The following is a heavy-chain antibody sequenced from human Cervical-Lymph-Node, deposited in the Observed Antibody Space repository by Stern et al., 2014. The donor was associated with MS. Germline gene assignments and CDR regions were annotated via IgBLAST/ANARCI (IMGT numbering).Heavy chain of an antibody. CDR2: ISSDGTYK. J-gene: IGHJ4*02. V-gene: IGHV3-30*18. CDR3: GKDKKHVGLDC. CDR1: GFTFNDYG. D-gene: IGHD3/OR15-3a*01. Sequence: VQLVESGGGVVQPGRSLRLSCAASGFTFNDYGIHWVRQAPGKGLEWVTGISSDGTYKYYVDSVKGRFTVSKATSKNTAYSEMNRLRADDTAVYYCGKDKKHVGLDCWGQGTLVTVSS.